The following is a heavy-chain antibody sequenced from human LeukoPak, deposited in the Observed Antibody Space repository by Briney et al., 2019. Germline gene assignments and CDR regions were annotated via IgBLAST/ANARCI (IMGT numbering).Heavy chain of an antibody. CDR3: AKDYPRCSGGSCYPGPFDY. Sequence: PGGSLRLSCAASGFTFSSYAMSWVRQAPGKGLEWVSAISGSGGSTYYADSVKGRFTISRDNSKNTLYLQMNSLRAEDTAVYYCAKDYPRCSGGSCYPGPFDYWGQGTLVTVSS. CDR2: ISGSGGST. D-gene: IGHD2-15*01. V-gene: IGHV3-23*01. J-gene: IGHJ4*02. CDR1: GFTFSSYA.